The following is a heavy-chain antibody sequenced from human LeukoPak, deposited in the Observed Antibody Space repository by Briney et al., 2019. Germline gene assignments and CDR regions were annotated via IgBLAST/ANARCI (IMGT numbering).Heavy chain of an antibody. D-gene: IGHD2-15*01. Sequence: GGSLRLSCAASGFILSDYNMNWVRQAPGKGLEWVSFITISGTYITYADSVKGRFTISRDDAKNSLYLQMNSLRAEDTAVYYCARDLSATARAYDYWGQGTLVTVSS. J-gene: IGHJ4*02. CDR1: GFILSDYN. CDR3: ARDLSATARAYDY. V-gene: IGHV3-21*01. CDR2: ITISGTYI.